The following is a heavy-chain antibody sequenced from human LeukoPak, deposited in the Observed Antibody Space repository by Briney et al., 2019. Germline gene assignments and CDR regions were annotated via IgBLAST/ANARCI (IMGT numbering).Heavy chain of an antibody. J-gene: IGHJ4*02. CDR1: GFTLSSYW. V-gene: IGHV3-74*01. Sequence: GGSLRLSCAASGFTLSSYWVQWVRQAPGKGLVWISRINSDGSSLSYADSVKGRFTISRDNAKNTVYLQMNSLRAEDTAVYYCARSRYTGSHFDYWGQGTPVTVSS. CDR2: INSDGSSL. CDR3: ARSRYTGSHFDY. D-gene: IGHD1-26*01.